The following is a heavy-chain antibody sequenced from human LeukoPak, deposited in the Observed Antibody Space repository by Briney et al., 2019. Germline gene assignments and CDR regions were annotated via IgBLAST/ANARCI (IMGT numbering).Heavy chain of an antibody. CDR2: IKTDGSST. CDR3: ASSLRALI. J-gene: IGHJ4*02. V-gene: IGHV3-74*01. Sequence: GGSLRLSCEASGFTFSSYWMHWVRQAPGKGLVWVSGIKTDGSSTNYADSVKGRFTISRDNAKNTVYLQMYSLRAEDTAVYYCASSLRALIWGQRTLCTLPS. CDR1: GFTFSSYW. D-gene: IGHD3-22*01.